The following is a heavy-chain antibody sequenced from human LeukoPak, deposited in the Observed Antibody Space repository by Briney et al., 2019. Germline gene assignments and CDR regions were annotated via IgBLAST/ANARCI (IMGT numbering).Heavy chain of an antibody. Sequence: GGSLRLSCAASGFTFSNYAMHWVRQAPGKGLEWVAVISYDGSNKFYADSVKGRFTISRDNSKNSLHLQMNSLRAEDTAVYYCARSLATSYYYMDVWGKGTTVTVSS. CDR1: GFTFSNYA. D-gene: IGHD5-12*01. J-gene: IGHJ6*03. V-gene: IGHV3-30*04. CDR3: ARSLATSYYYMDV. CDR2: ISYDGSNK.